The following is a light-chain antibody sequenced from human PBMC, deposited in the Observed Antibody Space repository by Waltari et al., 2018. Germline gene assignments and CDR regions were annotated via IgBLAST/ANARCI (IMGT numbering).Light chain of an antibody. CDR2: GAS. Sequence: EIVLTQSPGTLSLSPGERATISCRASQRVSSSYLAWYQQKPGQAPRLLIYGASSRATGIPDRFSGSGSGTDFTLTISRLEPEDFAVYYCQQYGSSPPMYTFGQGTKLEIK. CDR1: QRVSSSY. CDR3: QQYGSSPPMYT. V-gene: IGKV3-20*01. J-gene: IGKJ2*01.